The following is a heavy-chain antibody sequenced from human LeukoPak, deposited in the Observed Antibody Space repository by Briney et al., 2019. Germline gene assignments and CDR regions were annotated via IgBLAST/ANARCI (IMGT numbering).Heavy chain of an antibody. CDR2: IYPGDSDT. CDR3: ATRGGTRGANDFWSGFDY. CDR1: GYSLTSYW. D-gene: IGHD3-3*01. V-gene: IGHV5-51*01. J-gene: IGHJ4*02. Sequence: GESLKISCKGSGYSLTSYWIGWVRQMPGKGLERMGIIYPGDSDTTYSPSFQGQVTISADKSISTAYLQWSSLKASDTAMYNCATRGGTRGANDFWSGFDYWGQGTLVTVSS.